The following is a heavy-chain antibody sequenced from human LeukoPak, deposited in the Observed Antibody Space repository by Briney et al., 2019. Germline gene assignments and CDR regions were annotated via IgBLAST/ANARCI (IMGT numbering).Heavy chain of an antibody. V-gene: IGHV4-31*03. Sequence: PSETLSLTRTVSGGAISRGGYYCSWIRQHPGKGLEWVGYIYYSGRTYYNPSLESRVNISVDTSKNQFSLRLLSLPAAHTAVSYCTRERVVPAAQALFDPWGQGTLVTVSS. CDR3: TRERVVPAAQALFDP. J-gene: IGHJ5*02. D-gene: IGHD2-2*01. CDR1: GGAISRGGYY. CDR2: IYYSGRT.